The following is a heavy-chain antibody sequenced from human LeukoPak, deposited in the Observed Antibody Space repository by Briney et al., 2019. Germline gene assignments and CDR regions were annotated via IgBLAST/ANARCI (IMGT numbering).Heavy chain of an antibody. J-gene: IGHJ4*02. CDR2: ISSSSSYI. V-gene: IGHV3-21*01. CDR3: ARGGPLQQPPRRFYFDY. Sequence: PGGSLRLSCAASGFTFSSYSMNWVRQAPGKGLEWVSSISSSSSYIYYADSVKGRFTISRDNAKNSLYLQMNSLRAEDTAVYYCARGGPLQQPPRRFYFDYWGQGTLVTVSS. CDR1: GFTFSSYS. D-gene: IGHD6-13*01.